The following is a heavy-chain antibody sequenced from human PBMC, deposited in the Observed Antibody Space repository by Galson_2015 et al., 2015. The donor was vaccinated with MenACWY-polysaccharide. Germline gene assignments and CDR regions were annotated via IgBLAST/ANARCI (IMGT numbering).Heavy chain of an antibody. J-gene: IGHJ4*02. D-gene: IGHD5-18*01. CDR2: TYYRSKWYS. CDR1: GDSVSSHSGS. V-gene: IGHV6-1*01. Sequence: CAISGDSVSSHSGSWDWVRQSPSRGLEWLGRTYYRSKWYSYYGASVKGRITINPDTSKNQFSLQLNSVTPEDTAVYYCARIHRGSSSDFEYWGQGTLVTVSS. CDR3: ARIHRGSSSDFEY.